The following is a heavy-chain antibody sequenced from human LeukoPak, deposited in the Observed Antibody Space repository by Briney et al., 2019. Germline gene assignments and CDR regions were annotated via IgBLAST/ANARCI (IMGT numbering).Heavy chain of an antibody. D-gene: IGHD6-13*01. J-gene: IGHJ4*02. V-gene: IGHV1-3*01. CDR2: INAGNGNT. CDR1: GYTFTSYA. Sequence: GASVTVSCKASGYTFTSYAMHWVRQAPGQRLEWMGWINAGNGNTKYSQKFQGRVTITRDTSASTAYMELRSLTSDGTAVYYCARDMNSSCRENWGQGTLVTVSS. CDR3: ARDMNSSCREN.